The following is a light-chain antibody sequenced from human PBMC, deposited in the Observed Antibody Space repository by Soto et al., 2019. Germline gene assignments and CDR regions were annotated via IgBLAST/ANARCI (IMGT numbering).Light chain of an antibody. V-gene: IGKV3-15*01. J-gene: IGKJ4*01. Sequence: EIVMTQSPATLSLSPGERGTISCRASQSVSSDLSWYQQKPGQAPRLLIYCASTRATGIPARFSGSGSGTEFTLTISSLQSEDFAVHYCQQYNNWPPLTFGGGTKVDI. CDR3: QQYNNWPPLT. CDR1: QSVSSD. CDR2: CAS.